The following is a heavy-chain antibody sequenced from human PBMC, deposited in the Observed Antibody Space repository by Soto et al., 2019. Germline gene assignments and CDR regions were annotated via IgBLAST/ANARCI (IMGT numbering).Heavy chain of an antibody. CDR3: ARLLVGAVEFDP. V-gene: IGHV2-5*01. D-gene: IGHD1-26*01. J-gene: IGHJ5*02. Sequence: ESGPTLVNPTQALTLTCSFSGFSLTTGGVAVGWIRQPPGKALEWLALIYWNDDKRYSPSLKNRLTVTKDTSKNQVVLTLTNMDPVDTATYYCARLLVGAVEFDPWGQGTLVTVSS. CDR2: IYWNDDK. CDR1: GFSLTTGGVA.